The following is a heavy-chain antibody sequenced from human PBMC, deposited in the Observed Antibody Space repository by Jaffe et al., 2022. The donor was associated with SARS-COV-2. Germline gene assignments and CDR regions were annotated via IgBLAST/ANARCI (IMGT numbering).Heavy chain of an antibody. D-gene: IGHD6-6*01. CDR3: ARQQLVLTD. V-gene: IGHV4-59*11. Sequence: QVHLQESGPALVKPSETLSVTCTVSGGSINTHQWSWIRQTPEKGLEWIGSINDSGSATYHPSLKSRVTLSVHPSKTQFSLRMTSVTTADTAVYYCARQQLVLTDWGQGILVTVSS. CDR2: INDSGSA. CDR1: GGSINTHQ. J-gene: IGHJ4*02.